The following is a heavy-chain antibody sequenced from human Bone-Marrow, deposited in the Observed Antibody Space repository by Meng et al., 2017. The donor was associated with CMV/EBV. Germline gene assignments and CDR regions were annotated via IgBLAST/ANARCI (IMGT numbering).Heavy chain of an antibody. Sequence: GGSLRLSCAASGFTFRDYGMHWVRQAPGRGLERVAFIRFDESEKYYGDSVTGRFTISRDNSKNTLYLQMSSLRGDDTALYYCAKGDMYMGYFDYWGQGTLVTVPS. CDR3: AKGDMYMGYFDY. J-gene: IGHJ4*02. V-gene: IGHV3-30*02. D-gene: IGHD1-14*01. CDR1: GFTFRDYG. CDR2: IRFDESEK.